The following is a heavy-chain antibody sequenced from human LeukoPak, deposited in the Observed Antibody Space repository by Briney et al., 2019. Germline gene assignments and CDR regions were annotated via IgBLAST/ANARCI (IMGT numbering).Heavy chain of an antibody. J-gene: IGHJ3*02. D-gene: IGHD4-23*01. Sequence: ASVKVSCKASGYTFTSYDINWVRQATGQGLEWMGWMNPNSGNTGYAQKFQGRVTITRNTSISTAYMELSSLRSEDTAVYYRARPNLRVNAFDIWGQGTMVTVSS. CDR2: MNPNSGNT. CDR1: GYTFTSYD. V-gene: IGHV1-8*03. CDR3: ARPNLRVNAFDI.